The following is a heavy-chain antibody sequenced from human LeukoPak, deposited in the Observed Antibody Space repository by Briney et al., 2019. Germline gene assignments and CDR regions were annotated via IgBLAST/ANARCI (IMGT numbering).Heavy chain of an antibody. CDR2: IYYSGST. CDR3: ARVVVDCISTSCPADCYYGMDV. D-gene: IGHD2-2*01. V-gene: IGHV4-59*01. Sequence: SETLSLTCTVSGGSISSYYWSRIRQPPGKGLEWIGYIYYSGSTNYNPSLKSRVTISVDTSKNQFSLKLSSVTAADTAVYYCARVVVDCISTSCPADCYYGMDVWGQGTTVTVSS. CDR1: GGSISSYY. J-gene: IGHJ6*02.